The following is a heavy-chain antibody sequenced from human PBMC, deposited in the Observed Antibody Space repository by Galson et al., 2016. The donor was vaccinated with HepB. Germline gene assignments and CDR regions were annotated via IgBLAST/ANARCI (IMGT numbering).Heavy chain of an antibody. Sequence: QSGAEVKKPGESLTISCQGSGYSFAKYWIVWVRQMPGKGLEWMGIIYPGDSDTTYSPSFQGQVTISADKSISTAYLQWSSLKASDTAMYYCARQVGATHDHWGQGTLVTVSS. D-gene: IGHD1-26*01. V-gene: IGHV5-51*01. CDR3: ARQVGATHDH. CDR2: IYPGDSDT. J-gene: IGHJ4*02. CDR1: GYSFAKYW.